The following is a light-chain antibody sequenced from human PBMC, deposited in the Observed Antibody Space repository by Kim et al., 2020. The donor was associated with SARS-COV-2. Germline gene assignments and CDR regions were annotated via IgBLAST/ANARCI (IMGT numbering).Light chain of an antibody. CDR2: EVS. CDR3: SSYAGSNIVL. CDR1: SSDVGGYNY. V-gene: IGLV2-8*01. Sequence: GQSVTISCTGSSSDVGGYNYVSWYQQHPGKAPKLMISEVSERPSGVPDRFSGSKSGNTASLTVSGLQAEDEVDYYCSSYAGSNIVLFGGGTQLTVL. J-gene: IGLJ2*01.